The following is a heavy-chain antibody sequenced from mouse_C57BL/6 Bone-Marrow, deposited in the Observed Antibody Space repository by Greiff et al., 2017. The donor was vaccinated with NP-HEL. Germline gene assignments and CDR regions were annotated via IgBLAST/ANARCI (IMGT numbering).Heavy chain of an antibody. J-gene: IGHJ1*03. D-gene: IGHD2-14*01. V-gene: IGHV1-64*01. CDR3: ARCIYRVEYWYFDV. CDR1: GYTFTSYW. Sequence: QVQLQQPGAELVKPGASVKLSCKASGYTFTSYWMHWVKQRPGQGLEWIGMIYPNSGSTNYNEKFKGKATLTVDKSSSTAYMQLSSLTSEDSAVYCGARCIYRVEYWYFDVWGKGTTVTVSS. CDR2: IYPNSGST.